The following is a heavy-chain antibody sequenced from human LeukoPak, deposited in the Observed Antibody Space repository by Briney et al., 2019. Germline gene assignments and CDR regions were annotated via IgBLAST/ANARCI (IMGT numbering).Heavy chain of an antibody. CDR2: ITNSGDFV. V-gene: IGHV3-11*01. J-gene: IGHJ4*02. D-gene: IGHD1-26*01. Sequence: GGSLRLSCAASGFRFSGHYMSWIRQAPGKGLEWISYITNSGDFVNYADSVKGRFTISRDNAKNSLYLQMNSLRAEDTAVYYCAREARATPDFWGQGTVVNVSS. CDR3: AREARATPDF. CDR1: GFRFSGHY.